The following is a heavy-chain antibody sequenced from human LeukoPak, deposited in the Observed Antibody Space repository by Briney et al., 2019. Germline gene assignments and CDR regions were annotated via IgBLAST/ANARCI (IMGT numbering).Heavy chain of an antibody. CDR2: INSDGSTT. Sequence: PGGSLRHSCAASGFTFSSYRMHWVRQAPGKGLVWVSRINSDGSTTTYSDSVKGRFTLSRDNAKNTLDLQMNSLRAEDTAVYYCARGYTTGWGAISYMDVWGKGTTVTVSS. CDR3: ARGYTTGWGAISYMDV. D-gene: IGHD6-19*01. CDR1: GFTFSSYR. V-gene: IGHV3-74*01. J-gene: IGHJ6*03.